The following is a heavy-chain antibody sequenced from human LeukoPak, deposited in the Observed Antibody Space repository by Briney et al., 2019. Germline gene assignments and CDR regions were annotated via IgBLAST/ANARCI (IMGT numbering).Heavy chain of an antibody. Sequence: TGGSLRLSCAASGFSVTDKSMAWVRQAPGKGLDCISIIYRGEVTSYADSVRGRFIISRDSGTNTLYLQMDSLRADDTATYYCARVVAAIALRDYHYVDVWGKGTMVAVSS. J-gene: IGHJ6*03. CDR3: ARVVAAIALRDYHYVDV. V-gene: IGHV3-53*01. D-gene: IGHD2-21*02. CDR2: IYRGEVT. CDR1: GFSVTDKS.